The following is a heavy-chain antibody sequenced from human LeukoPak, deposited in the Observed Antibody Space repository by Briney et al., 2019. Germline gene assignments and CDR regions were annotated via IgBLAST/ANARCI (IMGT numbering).Heavy chain of an antibody. J-gene: IGHJ4*02. CDR3: ASHSSSSSLFDY. Sequence: SETLSLTCTVSGGSISSYYWSWIRQPPGKGPEWIGYIYTSGSTNYNPSLKSRVTISVDTSKNQFSLKLSSVTAADTAVYYCASHSSSSSLFDYWGQGTLVTVSS. V-gene: IGHV4-4*09. CDR1: GGSISSYY. CDR2: IYTSGST. D-gene: IGHD6-6*01.